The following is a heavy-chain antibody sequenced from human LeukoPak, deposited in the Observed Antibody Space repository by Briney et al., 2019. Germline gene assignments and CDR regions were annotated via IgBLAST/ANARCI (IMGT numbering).Heavy chain of an antibody. Sequence: GASVKVSCKASGYTFTGYYMHWVRQAPGQGLEWMGWINPNSGGTNYAQKFQGRVTMTRDTSISTAYMELSRLRSDGTAVYYCARDKVYDSSGYESYYYGMDVWGQGTTVTVPS. CDR1: GYTFTGYY. CDR3: ARDKVYDSSGYESYYYGMDV. V-gene: IGHV1-2*02. CDR2: INPNSGGT. J-gene: IGHJ6*02. D-gene: IGHD3-22*01.